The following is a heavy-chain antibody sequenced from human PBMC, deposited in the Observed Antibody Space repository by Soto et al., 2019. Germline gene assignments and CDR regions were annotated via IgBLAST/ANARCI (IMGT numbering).Heavy chain of an antibody. CDR2: FIPMFDTA. V-gene: IGHV1-69*06. J-gene: IGHJ4*02. CDR3: ARVNGGNFEGWFDY. CDR1: GGTFSTFG. D-gene: IGHD2-21*02. Sequence: SVKVSCKASGGTFSTFGVNWVRQAPGQELEWMGGFIPMFDTAHYPPKFQGRLTITADKSTGTVYMELASLTSQDTAVYCCARVNGGNFEGWFDYWGQGTLVTVSS.